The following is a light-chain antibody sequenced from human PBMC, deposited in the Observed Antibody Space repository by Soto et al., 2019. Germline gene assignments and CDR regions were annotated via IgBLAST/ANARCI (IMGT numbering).Light chain of an antibody. CDR2: DVT. CDR1: SSDVGDYNF. V-gene: IGLV2-11*01. Sequence: QSVLTQPRSVSASPGQLVTISCTGTSSDVGDYNFVSWYQQHPGKAPKLMIYDVTERPSGVPDRFSGSKSGDTASLTISGLQAEDEADYYCCSYAGSYTYVFGTGTKVTVL. J-gene: IGLJ1*01. CDR3: CSYAGSYTYV.